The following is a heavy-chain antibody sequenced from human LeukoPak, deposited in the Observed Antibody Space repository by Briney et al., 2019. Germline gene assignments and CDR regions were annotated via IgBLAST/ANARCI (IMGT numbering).Heavy chain of an antibody. D-gene: IGHD1-1*01. CDR3: AREMERPAGGDAFDI. Sequence: ASVKVSCKASGYTFTSYYMHWVRQAPGQGLEWMGIINPSGGSTSYAQKFQGRVTMTRDMSTSTVYMELSSLRSEDTAVYYCAREMERPAGGDAFDIWGQGTMVTVSS. CDR2: INPSGGST. J-gene: IGHJ3*02. CDR1: GYTFTSYY. V-gene: IGHV1-46*01.